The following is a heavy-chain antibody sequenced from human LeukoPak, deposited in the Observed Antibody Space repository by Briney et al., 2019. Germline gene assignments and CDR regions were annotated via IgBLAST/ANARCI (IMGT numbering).Heavy chain of an antibody. V-gene: IGHV3-48*03. CDR1: GFTFSDYE. J-gene: IGHJ4*02. Sequence: SLRLSCAASGFTFSDYEVNWVRQAPGQGVEWVAYISTSGSTTHYTDSVKGRFTISRDIAKDALFLKMISLRAEDTAVYYCARGAQWVIDYWGQGTLVTVSS. CDR2: ISTSGSTT. CDR3: ARGAQWVIDY. D-gene: IGHD1-26*01.